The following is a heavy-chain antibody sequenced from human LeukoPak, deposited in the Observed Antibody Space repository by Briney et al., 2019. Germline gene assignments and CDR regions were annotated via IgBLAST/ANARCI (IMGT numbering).Heavy chain of an antibody. D-gene: IGHD3-10*01. V-gene: IGHV4-31*03. CDR3: ARVTMVRGVHFDY. CDR2: IYYSGST. CDR1: GGSISSGGYY. J-gene: IGHJ4*02. Sequence: PSQTLSLTCTVSGGSISSGGYYWSWSRQHPGKGLEWIWYIYYSGSTYYNPSLKSRVTISVDTSKNQFSLKLSSVTAADTAVYYCARVTMVRGVHFDYWGQGTLVTVSS.